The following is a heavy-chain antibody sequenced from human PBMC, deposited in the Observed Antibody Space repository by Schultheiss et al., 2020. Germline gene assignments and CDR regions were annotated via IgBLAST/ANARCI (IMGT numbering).Heavy chain of an antibody. CDR2: IYPGDSDT. CDR3: ARQPPGDYGAYYYYGMDV. J-gene: IGHJ6*02. Sequence: GESLKISCEGSGYTFTSYWIGWVRQMPGKGLEWMGIIYPGDSDTRYSPSFQGQVTISADKSISTAYLQWSSLKASDTAMYYCARQPPGDYGAYYYYGMDVWGQGTTVTISS. D-gene: IGHD4-17*01. CDR1: GYTFTSYW. V-gene: IGHV5-51*01.